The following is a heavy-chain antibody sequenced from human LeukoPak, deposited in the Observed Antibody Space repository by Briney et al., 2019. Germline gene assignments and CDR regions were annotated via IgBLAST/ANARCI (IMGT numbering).Heavy chain of an antibody. CDR3: ARTTEAHSWRTRYYDYYMDV. D-gene: IGHD6-13*01. CDR1: GDSISSGSYY. J-gene: IGHJ6*03. V-gene: IGHV4-61*02. CDR2: VYSSGST. Sequence: NPSQTLSLTCTVSGDSISSGSYYWSWIRQPAGKGLEWIGRVYSSGSTNYNPSLKSRVTISVDTSKNQFSLKLSSVTAADTAVYYCARTTEAHSWRTRYYDYYMDVWGKGTTVTVSS.